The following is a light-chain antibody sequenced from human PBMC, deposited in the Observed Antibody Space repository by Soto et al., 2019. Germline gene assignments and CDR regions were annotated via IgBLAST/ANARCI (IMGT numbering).Light chain of an antibody. CDR3: GSWDSSLSAYV. Sequence: QSVLTQPASVSAAPGQRVTISCSGSSSNIGGNSVSWYQQLPGTAPKLLIYDDDKRPSGIPDRFSGSKSGTSATLGITGFQTGDEADYCCGSWDSSLSAYVFGTGTKSPS. CDR1: SSNIGGNS. CDR2: DDD. V-gene: IGLV1-51*01. J-gene: IGLJ1*01.